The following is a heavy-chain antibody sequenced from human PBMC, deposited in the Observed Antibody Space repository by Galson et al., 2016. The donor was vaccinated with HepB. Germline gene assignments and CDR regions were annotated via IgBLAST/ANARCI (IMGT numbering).Heavy chain of an antibody. Sequence: SLRLSCAASGFSFSSYAIHWVRQAPGKGLEYVSTINDYGTRTHYADSVRGRFSISRDDSKITVYLKMSRLRAEDTAVYNSVKDVRGTYSLVYLGQGPLVTVSS. D-gene: IGHD1-26*01. J-gene: IGHJ4*02. CDR2: INDYGTRT. V-gene: IGHV3-64D*06. CDR3: VKDVRGTYSLVY. CDR1: GFSFSSYA.